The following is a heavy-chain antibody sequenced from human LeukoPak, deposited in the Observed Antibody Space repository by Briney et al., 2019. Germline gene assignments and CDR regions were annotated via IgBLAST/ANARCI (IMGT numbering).Heavy chain of an antibody. V-gene: IGHV1-46*01. CDR1: GYTFTSYY. J-gene: IGHJ3*02. CDR2: INPSGGST. D-gene: IGHD3-22*01. CDR3: ARGYFDYDSSGYDAFDI. Sequence: ASVKVSCKASGYTFTSYYMHWVRQAPGQGLEWMGIINPSGGSTSYAQKFQGRVTMTRDMSTSTVYMELSSLRSEDTAVYYCARGYFDYDSSGYDAFDIWGQGTMVTVSS.